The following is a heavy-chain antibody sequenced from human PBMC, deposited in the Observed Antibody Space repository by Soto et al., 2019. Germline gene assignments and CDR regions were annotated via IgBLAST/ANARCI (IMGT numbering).Heavy chain of an antibody. V-gene: IGHV1-69*01. CDR1: GGTFSSYA. CDR3: ARGVLLAAAGTLVVAWFDP. CDR2: LIPIFGTA. Sequence: QVQLVQSGAEVKKPGSSVKVSCKASGGTFSSYAISWVRQAPGQGLEWMGGLIPIFGTANYAQKFQGRVTITADESTSTAYMELSSLRSEDPAVYYCARGVLLAAAGTLVVAWFDPWGQGTLVTVSS. D-gene: IGHD6-13*01. J-gene: IGHJ5*02.